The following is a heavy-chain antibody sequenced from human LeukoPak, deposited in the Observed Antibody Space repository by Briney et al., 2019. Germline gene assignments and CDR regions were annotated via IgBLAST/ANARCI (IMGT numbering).Heavy chain of an antibody. J-gene: IGHJ5*02. V-gene: IGHV4-34*01. CDR1: GGSFSGYY. CDR3: ARGEPHYYYDSSGYYYP. CDR2: INHSGST. Sequence: SETLSLTCAVYGGSFSGYYWSWIRQPPGKGLEWIGEINHSGSTNYNPSLKSRVTISVDTSKNQFSLKLSSVTAADTVVYYCARGEPHYYYDSSGYYYPWGQGTLVTVSS. D-gene: IGHD3-22*01.